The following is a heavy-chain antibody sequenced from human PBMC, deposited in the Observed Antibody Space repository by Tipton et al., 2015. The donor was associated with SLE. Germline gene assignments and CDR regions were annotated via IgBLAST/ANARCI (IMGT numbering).Heavy chain of an antibody. CDR3: AKDKVAGDD. V-gene: IGHV4-39*07. CDR1: GGSITSSGFY. Sequence: TLSFTCTVSGGSITSSGFYWGWFRQPPGKGLEWIGSIDYSGRTYYNPSLKSRVTISVDTSNNQFSLKLTSVTAADTAVYYCAKDKVAGDDWGQGTLVTVSS. CDR2: IDYSGRT. J-gene: IGHJ4*02.